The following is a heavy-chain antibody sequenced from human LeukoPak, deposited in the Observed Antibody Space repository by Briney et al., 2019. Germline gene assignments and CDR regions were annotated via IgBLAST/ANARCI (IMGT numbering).Heavy chain of an antibody. CDR1: GDSMDNTNFY. Sequence: KPSQTLSLTCTVSGDSMDNTNFYWTWIRQPAGKRLEWIGRIYTSGGTSYNPSLKSRVTMSVDKSKNQFSLNLASVTAADMGVFYCVERGANSGTFDVWGPGIKVIVSS. V-gene: IGHV4-61*02. CDR3: VERGANSGTFDV. CDR2: IYTSGGT. D-gene: IGHD4/OR15-4a*01. J-gene: IGHJ3*01.